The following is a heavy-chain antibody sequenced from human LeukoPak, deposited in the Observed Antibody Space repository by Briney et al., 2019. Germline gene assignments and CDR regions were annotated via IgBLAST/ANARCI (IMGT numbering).Heavy chain of an antibody. CDR1: GGTFSSYA. CDR2: IIPIFGTA. D-gene: IGHD3-16*01. CDR3: ASPGGMGDYALDY. V-gene: IGHV1-69*05. Sequence: GSSVKVSCKASGGTFSSYAISWVRRAPGQGLEWMGGIIPIFGTANYAQKFQGRVTITTDESTSTAYMELSSLRSEDTAVYYCASPGGMGDYALDYWGQGTMVTVSS. J-gene: IGHJ4*02.